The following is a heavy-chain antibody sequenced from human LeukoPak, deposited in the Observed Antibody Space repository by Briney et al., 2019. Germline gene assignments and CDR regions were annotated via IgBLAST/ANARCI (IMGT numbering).Heavy chain of an antibody. D-gene: IGHD3-3*01. J-gene: IGHJ6*02. CDR2: IYYSGST. CDR3: ARLFTIFGVVMYGMDV. CDR1: GGSISSSSYY. V-gene: IGHV4-39*01. Sequence: SETLSLTCTVSGGSISSSSYYWGWIRQPPGKGLEWIGSIYYSGSTYYNPSLKSRVTISVDTSKNQFSLKLSSVTAADTAVYYCARLFTIFGVVMYGMDVWGQGTTVTVSS.